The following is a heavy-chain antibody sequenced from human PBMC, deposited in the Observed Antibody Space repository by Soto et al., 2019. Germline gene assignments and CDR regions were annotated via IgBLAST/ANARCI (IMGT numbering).Heavy chain of an antibody. D-gene: IGHD2-15*01. CDR3: ARSQGGSSSLDIYYYYYYGMDV. Sequence: QVQLVQSGAEVKKPGSSVKVSCKAPGGTFSTYAISWVRQAPGQGLEWMGGVIPIFGTPKYAQKFQGRVTITAYESTRTGYMELRSLRSEDTAVYYCARSQGGSSSLDIYYYYYYGMDVWGQGPTVTVSS. CDR2: VIPIFGTP. J-gene: IGHJ6*02. V-gene: IGHV1-69*01. CDR1: GGTFSTYA.